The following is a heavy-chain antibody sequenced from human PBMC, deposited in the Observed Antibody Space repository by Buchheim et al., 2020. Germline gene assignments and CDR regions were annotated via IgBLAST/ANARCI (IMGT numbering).Heavy chain of an antibody. CDR2: MNPNSGNT. V-gene: IGHV1-8*01. Sequence: QVQLVQSGAEVKKPGASVKVSCKASGYTFTSYDINWVRQATGQGHEWMGWMNPNSGNTGYAQKFQGRVTMTRNTSISTAYMELSSLRSEDTAVCYCARGRGYYDFWSGYFSENWFDPWGQGTL. D-gene: IGHD3-3*01. CDR1: GYTFTSYD. J-gene: IGHJ5*02. CDR3: ARGRGYYDFWSGYFSENWFDP.